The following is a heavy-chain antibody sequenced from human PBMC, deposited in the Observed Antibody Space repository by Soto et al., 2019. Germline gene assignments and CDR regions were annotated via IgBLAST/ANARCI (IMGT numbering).Heavy chain of an antibody. J-gene: IGHJ4*02. D-gene: IGHD6-13*01. CDR3: AITGGSSSWYY. Sequence: EVQLLESGGGLVQPGGSLRLSCAASGFTFSSYGMSWVRQAPGKGLEWVSAISGSGGSTYYADSVKGRFTISRDNSKNTLYLQMNSLRAEDTALYSCAITGGSSSWYYWGQGTLVTVSS. CDR2: ISGSGGST. V-gene: IGHV3-23*01. CDR1: GFTFSSYG.